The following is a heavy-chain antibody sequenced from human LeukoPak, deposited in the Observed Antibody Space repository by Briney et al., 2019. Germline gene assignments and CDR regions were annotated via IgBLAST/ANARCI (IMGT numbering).Heavy chain of an antibody. D-gene: IGHD6-13*01. CDR1: GFTFDDYG. V-gene: IGHV3-20*01. CDR3: ARTYSSSWYGNDAFDI. J-gene: IGHJ3*02. CDR2: INWNGGST. Sequence: GGSLRLSCAASGFTFDDYGMGWVRQAPGKGLEWVSGINWNGGSTGYADSVKGRFTISRDNAKNSLYLQMNSLRAEDTALYHCARTYSSSWYGNDAFDIWGQGTMATVSS.